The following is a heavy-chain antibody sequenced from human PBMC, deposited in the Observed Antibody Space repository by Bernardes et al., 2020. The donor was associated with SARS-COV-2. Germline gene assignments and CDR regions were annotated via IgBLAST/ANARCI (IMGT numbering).Heavy chain of an antibody. D-gene: IGHD2-21*02. CDR1: GITFSGSA. Sequence: GALILSCAASGITFSGSAMHWVRQASGTGLEWIGRIRTKPTNSATSYGASVKGRFTVSRDDSKNTVYLLMNSLKTEDTAMYYCIGQLSGGDYNYLGYWGQGTLVTVS. CDR3: IGQLSGGDYNYLGY. J-gene: IGHJ4*02. V-gene: IGHV3-73*01. CDR2: IRTKPTNSAT.